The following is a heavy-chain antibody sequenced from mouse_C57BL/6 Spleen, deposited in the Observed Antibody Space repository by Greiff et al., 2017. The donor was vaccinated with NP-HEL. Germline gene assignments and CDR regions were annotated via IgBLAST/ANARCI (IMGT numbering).Heavy chain of an antibody. J-gene: IGHJ4*01. CDR2: IYPGDGDT. CDR1: GYAFSSSW. V-gene: IGHV1-82*01. D-gene: IGHD2-2*01. CDR3: APSSTMVTTYAMDY. Sequence: VKLVESGPELVKPGASVKISCKASGYAFSSSWMNWVKQRPGKGLEWIGRIYPGDGDTNYNGKFKGKATLTADKSSSTAYMQLSSLTSEDSAVYFCAPSSTMVTTYAMDYWGQGTSVTVSS.